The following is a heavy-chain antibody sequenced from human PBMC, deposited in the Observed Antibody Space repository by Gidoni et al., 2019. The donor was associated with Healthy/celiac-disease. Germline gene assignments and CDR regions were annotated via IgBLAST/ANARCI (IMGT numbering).Heavy chain of an antibody. Sequence: EVQLVESGGGLVKPGGSLRLSCAASGFTFSSYSMNWVRPAPGKWLEWVSSISSSSSYIYYADSVKGRFTISRDNAKNSLYLQMNSLRAEDTAVYYCARDTGSWYYHGMDVWGQGTTVTVSS. CDR3: ARDTGSWYYHGMDV. V-gene: IGHV3-21*01. CDR1: GFTFSSYS. CDR2: ISSSSSYI. J-gene: IGHJ6*02. D-gene: IGHD6-13*01.